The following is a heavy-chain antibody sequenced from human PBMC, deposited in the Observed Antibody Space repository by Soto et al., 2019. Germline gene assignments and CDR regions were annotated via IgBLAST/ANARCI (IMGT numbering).Heavy chain of an antibody. CDR1: GFTFSSYS. CDR3: ARVGGYYYYYMDV. CDR2: ISSSSSYI. J-gene: IGHJ6*03. D-gene: IGHD2-15*01. V-gene: IGHV3-21*01. Sequence: EVQLVESGGGLVKPGVSLRLSCAASGFTFSSYSMNWVRQAPGKGLEWVSSISSSSSYIYYADSVKGRFTISRDNAKNSLYLQMNSLRAEDTAVYYCARVGGYYYYYMDVWGKGTTVSVSS.